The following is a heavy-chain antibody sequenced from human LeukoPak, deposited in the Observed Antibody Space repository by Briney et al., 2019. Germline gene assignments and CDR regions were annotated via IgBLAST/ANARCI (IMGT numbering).Heavy chain of an antibody. D-gene: IGHD6-19*01. CDR3: ASSAVAGPYFDY. CDR2: ISSSSSYI. CDR1: GFTFSSYS. Sequence: GGSLRLSCAASGFTFSSYSMNWVHQAPGKGLEWVSSISSSSSYIYYADSVEGRFTISRDNAKNSLYLQMNSLRAEDTAVYYCASSAVAGPYFDYWGQGTLVTVSS. V-gene: IGHV3-21*01. J-gene: IGHJ4*02.